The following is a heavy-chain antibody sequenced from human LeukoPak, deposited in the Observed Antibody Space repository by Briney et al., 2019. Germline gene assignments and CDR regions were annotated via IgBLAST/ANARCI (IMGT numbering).Heavy chain of an antibody. CDR2: ISGGGSST. J-gene: IGHJ4*02. Sequence: GGSLRLSCAASGVTFSSYEMNWVRQAPGKGLEWVSAISGGGSSTYYADSVKGRFTISRDNSKNTLYLQMNSLRAEDTAVYYCAKTRYYYDTGMYYFDYWGQGTLVTVSS. V-gene: IGHV3-23*01. CDR3: AKTRYYYDTGMYYFDY. D-gene: IGHD3-22*01. CDR1: GVTFSSYE.